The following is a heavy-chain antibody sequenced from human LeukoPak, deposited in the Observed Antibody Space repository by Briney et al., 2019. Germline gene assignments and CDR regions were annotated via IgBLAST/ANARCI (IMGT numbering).Heavy chain of an antibody. V-gene: IGHV3-23*01. D-gene: IGHD3-3*01. J-gene: IGHJ5*02. CDR3: AREAEYDFWSGYNQPPFDP. CDR2: ISGSGGST. CDR1: GFTFSTYS. Sequence: GGSLRLSCAASGFTFSTYSMTWVRQAPGKGLEWVSTISGSGGSTYYADSVKGRFTISRDYSKNTLYLQMNSLRAEDTAVYYCAREAEYDFWSGYNQPPFDPWGQGTLVTVSS.